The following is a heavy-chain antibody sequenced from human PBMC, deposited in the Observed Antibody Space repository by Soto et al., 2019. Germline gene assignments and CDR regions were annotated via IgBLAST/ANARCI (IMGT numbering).Heavy chain of an antibody. V-gene: IGHV4-34*01. Sequence: QVQLQQWGAGLLTPSETLSLACAVYGGSFSDYFWTWIRQPPGKGLEWIGEVCHTGSTQYSPSLKSRVTIPVDKSTHQFTLRLSSITDADTAVYYCARQPVSVAGKYFLYHAGVDVWRPGTTVTVSS. J-gene: IGHJ6*02. CDR3: ARQPVSVAGKYFLYHAGVDV. D-gene: IGHD6-19*01. CDR1: GGSFSDYF. CDR2: VCHTGST.